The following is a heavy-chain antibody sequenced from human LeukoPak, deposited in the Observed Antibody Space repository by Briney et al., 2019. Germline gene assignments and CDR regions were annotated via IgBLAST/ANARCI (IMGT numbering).Heavy chain of an antibody. CDR1: GFTFSSYS. D-gene: IGHD1-26*01. Sequence: GGSLRLSCAASGFTFSSYSMNWVRQAPGKGLEWVSHITASGTAMFYADSVKGRFTIPRDNAKNSLYLQMNSLRDEDTAVYYCASSGSYRFDYWGQGTLVTVSS. CDR3: ASSGSYRFDY. J-gene: IGHJ4*02. CDR2: ITASGTAM. V-gene: IGHV3-48*02.